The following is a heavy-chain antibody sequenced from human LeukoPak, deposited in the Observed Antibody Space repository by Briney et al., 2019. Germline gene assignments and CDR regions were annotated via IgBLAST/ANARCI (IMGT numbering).Heavy chain of an antibody. D-gene: IGHD2-2*01. V-gene: IGHV1-2*02. CDR3: ARAGFCGSTRCSSPNSFDI. J-gene: IGHJ3*02. CDR2: INADSGGT. Sequence: ASVTVSCKSSGYMFTGYYIHWVRQAPGQGLEWMGWINADSGGTNHAQKFQGRVIMTRETSISAAYMEISGLTSDDTAMYYCARAGFCGSTRCSSPNSFDIWGQGTMVTVSS. CDR1: GYMFTGYY.